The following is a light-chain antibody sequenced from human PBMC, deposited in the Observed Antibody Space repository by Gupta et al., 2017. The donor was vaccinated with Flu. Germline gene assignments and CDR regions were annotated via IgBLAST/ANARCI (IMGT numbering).Light chain of an antibody. Sequence: QSVLTQPPSVSAAPGQNITISCSGSSPNIGTPYVSWYQQLPGTDHKLLIYEDDKRTAGSPDRFSGSKSGTAATLGITGCQTGDEDDYVCGACYGTMWVFGGGTKLTVL. CDR3: GACYGTMWV. CDR2: EDD. V-gene: IGLV1-51*01. J-gene: IGLJ3*02. CDR1: SPNIGTPY.